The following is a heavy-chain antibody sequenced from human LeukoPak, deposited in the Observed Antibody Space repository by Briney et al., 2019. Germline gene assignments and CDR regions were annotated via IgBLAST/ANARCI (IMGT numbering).Heavy chain of an antibody. CDR1: GFTFSSYA. CDR2: ISGSGGST. V-gene: IGHV3-23*01. J-gene: IGHJ4*02. D-gene: IGHD5-18*01. Sequence: GGSLRLSCVASGFTFSSYAMSWVRQAPGKGLEWVSAISGSGGSTYYADSVKGRFTISRDNSKNTLYLQMNSLRAEDTAVYYCAKGKSYGYVALDYWGQGTLVTVSS. CDR3: AKGKSYGYVALDY.